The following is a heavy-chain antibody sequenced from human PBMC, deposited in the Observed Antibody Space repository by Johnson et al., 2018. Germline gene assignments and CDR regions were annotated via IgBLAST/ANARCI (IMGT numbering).Heavy chain of an antibody. J-gene: IGHJ3*02. CDR2: VIPSLGIT. CDR3: TKEGSDVDMAMTLGTFHI. CDR1: GGTFNSYT. D-gene: IGHD5-24*01. V-gene: IGHV1-69*04. Sequence: QVQLVQSGAEVKKPGSSVKVSCKASGGTFNSYTISWVRQAPGQGLEWMGRVIPSLGITKSAQKFQDRLTISADTSAPTAYMELSSLTSEDTAVDYCTKEGSDVDMAMTLGTFHIWGQGKLVTVSS.